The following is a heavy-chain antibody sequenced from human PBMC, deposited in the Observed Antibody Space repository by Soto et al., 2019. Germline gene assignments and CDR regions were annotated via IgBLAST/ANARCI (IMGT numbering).Heavy chain of an antibody. CDR2: IIPIFGTA. CDR1: GGTFSSYA. Sequence: QVQLVQSGAEVKKPGSSVKVSCKASGGTFSSYAISWVRQAPGQGLEWMGGIIPIFGTANYAQKFQGRVPITADESTSTTYMELSSLRSEDTAVYYWARDPPPYYYDSSPNRFDPWGQGTLVTVSS. CDR3: ARDPPPYYYDSSPNRFDP. J-gene: IGHJ5*02. V-gene: IGHV1-69*01. D-gene: IGHD3-22*01.